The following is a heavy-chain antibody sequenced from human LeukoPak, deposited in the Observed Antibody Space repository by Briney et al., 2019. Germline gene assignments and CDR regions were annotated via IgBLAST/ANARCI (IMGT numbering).Heavy chain of an antibody. D-gene: IGHD6-19*01. CDR2: IYHSGST. Sequence: SETLSLTCTVSGGSISSGGYYWSWIRQPPGKGLEWIGYIYHSGSTNYNPSLKSRVTISVDTSKSQFSLRLSSVTAADTAVYYCARHRSGSSWFAPWGQGTLVTVSS. CDR1: GGSISSGGYY. CDR3: ARHRSGSSWFAP. V-gene: IGHV4-61*08. J-gene: IGHJ5*02.